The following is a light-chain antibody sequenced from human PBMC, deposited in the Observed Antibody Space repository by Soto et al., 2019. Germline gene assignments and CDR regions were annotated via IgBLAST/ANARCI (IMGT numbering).Light chain of an antibody. CDR2: KAS. CDR3: LQDYNYPWT. CDR1: QSINSW. V-gene: IGKV1-5*03. Sequence: DIKMTQSPSTLSASVGDRVTITCRASQSINSWLAWYQQKPGKAPKLLIYKASGLESGVPSRFSGSGYGTEFALTISSLQPDDFATYYCLQDYNYPWTFGQGTKV. J-gene: IGKJ1*01.